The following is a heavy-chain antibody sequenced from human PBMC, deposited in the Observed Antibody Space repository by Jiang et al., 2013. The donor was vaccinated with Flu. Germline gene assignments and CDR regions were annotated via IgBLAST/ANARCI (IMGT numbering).Heavy chain of an antibody. J-gene: IGHJ4*02. V-gene: IGHV4-34*01. CDR2: INHSGST. CDR1: GGSFSGYY. CDR3: AYRRVGATSTAYYFDY. D-gene: IGHD1-26*01. Sequence: GLVKPSETLSLTCAVYGGSFSGYYWSWIRQPPGKGLEWIGEINHSGSTNYNPSLKSRVTISVDTSKNQFSLKLSSVTAADTAVYYCAYRRVGATSTAYYFDYWGQGTLVTVSS.